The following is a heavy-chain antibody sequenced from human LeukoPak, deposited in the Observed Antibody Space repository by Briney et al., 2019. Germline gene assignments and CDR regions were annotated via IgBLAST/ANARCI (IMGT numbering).Heavy chain of an antibody. CDR3: ARDYDSSGYYWS. J-gene: IGHJ4*02. D-gene: IGHD3-22*01. CDR1: GGSISTYY. Sequence: SETLSLTCTVSGGSISTYYWSWIPQPPGKGLEWIGYIYYSGSTNYNPSLKSRVTMSVDTSKSQFSLKLNSVTAADTAVYYCARDYDSSGYYWSWGQGTLVTVSS. V-gene: IGHV4-59*01. CDR2: IYYSGST.